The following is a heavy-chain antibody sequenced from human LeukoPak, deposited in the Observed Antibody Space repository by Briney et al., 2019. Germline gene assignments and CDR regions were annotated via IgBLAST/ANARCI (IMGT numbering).Heavy chain of an antibody. V-gene: IGHV1-69*01. CDR3: ARALYGSAFAIGY. CDR1: GGTFSSYA. D-gene: IGHD6-19*01. J-gene: IGHJ4*02. CDR2: IIPIFGTA. Sequence: SVKVSCKASGGTFSSYAISWVRQAPGQGLEWMGGIIPIFGTANYAQKFQGRVTITADESTSTAYMELSSLRSEDTAVYHCARALYGSAFAIGYWGQGTLVTVSS.